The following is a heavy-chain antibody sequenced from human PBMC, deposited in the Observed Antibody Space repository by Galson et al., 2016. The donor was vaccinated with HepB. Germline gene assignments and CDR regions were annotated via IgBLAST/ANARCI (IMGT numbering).Heavy chain of an antibody. CDR2: IKEDGSRT. V-gene: IGHV3-7*05. CDR3: VKDPNWESGY. J-gene: IGHJ4*02. D-gene: IGHD1-26*01. CDR1: GFTFSSNW. Sequence: SLRLSCAGSGFTFSSNWMSWVRQAPGKGLEWVANIKEDGSRTAYADSVRGRFTISRDNSKNTLYLQMNSLRAEDTAVYYCVKDPNWESGYWGQGTLVTVSS.